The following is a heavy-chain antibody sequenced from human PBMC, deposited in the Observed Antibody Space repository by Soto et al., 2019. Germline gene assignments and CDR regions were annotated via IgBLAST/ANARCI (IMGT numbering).Heavy chain of an antibody. D-gene: IGHD3-9*01. J-gene: IGHJ5*02. CDR1: GGSISSYY. V-gene: IGHV4-59*08. CDR3: ARHGQPDYDILTGYSGWFDP. Sequence: QVQLQESGPGLVKPSETLSLTCTVSGGSISSYYWSWIRQPPGKGLEWIGYIYYSGSTNYNPSLKRRVTISVDTSKNQFPLKLSSVTAADTAGYYCARHGQPDYDILTGYSGWFDPWGQGTLVTVSS. CDR2: IYYSGST.